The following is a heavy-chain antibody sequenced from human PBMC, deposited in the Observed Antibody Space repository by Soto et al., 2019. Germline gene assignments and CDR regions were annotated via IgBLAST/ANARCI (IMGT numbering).Heavy chain of an antibody. CDR1: GFTFSRHG. CDR2: ILNDASGH. CDR3: SRDDDYPDNGFDY. J-gene: IGHJ4*02. V-gene: IGHV3-33*01. Sequence: QVQLVESGGGVVQPGTSLRLSCAASGFTFSRHGMHWVRQTPGKGLEWLAVILNDASGHWYADSVKGRFTISRDNFEKTLYRQMNGLRLEDTGMYYCSRDDDYPDNGFDYWGQGTLVTVSS. D-gene: IGHD4-17*01.